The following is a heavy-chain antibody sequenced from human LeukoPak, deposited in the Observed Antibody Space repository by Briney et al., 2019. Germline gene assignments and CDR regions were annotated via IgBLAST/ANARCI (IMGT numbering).Heavy chain of an antibody. Sequence: GRSLRLSCAASGFTFSSYAMHWVRQAPGKGLEWVAVISYDGSNKYYADSVKGRFTISRDNSKNTLYLQMNSLRAEDTAVYYCARVMTTTYFPYYYYGMDVWGQGTTVTVSS. D-gene: IGHD4-17*01. CDR1: GFTFSSYA. CDR2: ISYDGSNK. CDR3: ARVMTTTYFPYYYYGMDV. J-gene: IGHJ6*02. V-gene: IGHV3-30-3*01.